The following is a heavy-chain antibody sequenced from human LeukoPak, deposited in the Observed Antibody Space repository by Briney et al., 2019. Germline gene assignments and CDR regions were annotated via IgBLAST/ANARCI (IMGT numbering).Heavy chain of an antibody. J-gene: IGHJ4*02. CDR1: GGSFSGYY. CDR3: ARVLGQQLVHEFDY. CDR2: INHSGST. Sequence: PSETLSLTCAVYGGSFSGYYWSWIRQPPGKGLEWIGEINHSGSTNYNPSLKSRVTISVDTSKNQFSLKLSSVTAADTAVYYCARVLGQQLVHEFDYWGQGTLVTVSS. D-gene: IGHD6-13*01. V-gene: IGHV4-34*01.